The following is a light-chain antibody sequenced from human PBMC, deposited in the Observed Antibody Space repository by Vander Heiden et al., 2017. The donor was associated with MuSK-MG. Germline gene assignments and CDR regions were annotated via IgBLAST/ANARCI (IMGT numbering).Light chain of an antibody. CDR2: GAS. V-gene: IGKV3-20*01. J-gene: IGKJ2*01. CDR1: QSVSSSY. Sequence: EIVLTQSPGTLSLSPGERATLSCRASQSVSSSYLAWYQQKPGQAPRLLIYGASSRATGIPDRFSGSGSGTDFTLTISRLEPEDFAVYYCQQHGSSPATFGQGTKLEIK. CDR3: QQHGSSPAT.